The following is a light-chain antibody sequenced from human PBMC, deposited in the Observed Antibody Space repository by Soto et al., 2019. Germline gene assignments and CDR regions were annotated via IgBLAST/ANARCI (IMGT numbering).Light chain of an antibody. V-gene: IGKV3-20*01. J-gene: IGKJ4*01. CDR3: QQYRTS. CDR1: QSVSSSY. CDR2: GAS. Sequence: EIVLTQSPGTLSLSPGERATLSCRASQSVSSSYLAWYQQKPGQPPRLLIYGASSRAPGIPDRFSGSGSGTNFTLTSTRLEPEDFSVYYCQQYRTSFGGGTKVQIK.